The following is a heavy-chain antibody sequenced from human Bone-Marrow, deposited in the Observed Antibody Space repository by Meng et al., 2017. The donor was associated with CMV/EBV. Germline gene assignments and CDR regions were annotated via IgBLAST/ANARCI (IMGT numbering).Heavy chain of an antibody. D-gene: IGHD3-22*01. J-gene: IGHJ4*02. Sequence: GGSLRLSCAASGFTFDDYGMSWVRQAPGKGLEWVSGINWNGGSTGYADSVKGRFTISRDNAKNSLYLQMNALRAEDTALYYCAKATYYSDSSGYNHYFDYWGQGTLVTVSS. V-gene: IGHV3-20*04. CDR1: GFTFDDYG. CDR2: INWNGGST. CDR3: AKATYYSDSSGYNHYFDY.